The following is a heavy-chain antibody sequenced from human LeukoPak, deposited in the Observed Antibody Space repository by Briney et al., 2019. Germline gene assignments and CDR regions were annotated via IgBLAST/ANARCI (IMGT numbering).Heavy chain of an antibody. CDR3: ARDTTMITYWFDP. CDR2: INPNSGGT. Sequence: GASVKVSCKASGYTFTVYYMHWARQAPGQGLEWMGWINPNSGGTNYAQKFQGRVTMTRDTSVSTAYMELNRLRSDDTGVYYCARDTTMITYWFDPWGQGTLVTVSS. J-gene: IGHJ5*02. CDR1: GYTFTVYY. V-gene: IGHV1-2*02. D-gene: IGHD5-18*01.